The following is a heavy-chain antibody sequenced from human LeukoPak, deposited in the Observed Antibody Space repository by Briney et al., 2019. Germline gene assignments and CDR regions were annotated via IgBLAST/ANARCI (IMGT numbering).Heavy chain of an antibody. Sequence: SETLSLTCTVSGGSISSYYWSWIRQPPGKGLEWIGYIYYSGGTNYNPSLKSRVTISVDTSKKQFSLKLSSVTAADTAVYYCATRGDTAMSLLFWGQGTLVTVSS. CDR2: IYYSGGT. D-gene: IGHD5-18*01. CDR3: ATRGDTAMSLLF. CDR1: GGSISSYY. V-gene: IGHV4-59*01. J-gene: IGHJ4*02.